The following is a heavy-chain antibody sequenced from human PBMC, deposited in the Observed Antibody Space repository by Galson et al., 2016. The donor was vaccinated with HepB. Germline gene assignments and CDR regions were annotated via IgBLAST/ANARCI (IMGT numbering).Heavy chain of an antibody. CDR3: ARGASRSFDY. CDR2: MNANSGNT. V-gene: IGHV1-8*01. J-gene: IGHJ4*02. CDR1: GYTFTSYE. Sequence: SVKVSCKASGYTFTSYEIHWVRQATGQGLEWMGWMNANSGNTGYAQKFQGRITMTRDTSISTAYMEVSSLRSEDAAIYYCARGASRSFDYWGQGTLVTVSS. D-gene: IGHD5-24*01.